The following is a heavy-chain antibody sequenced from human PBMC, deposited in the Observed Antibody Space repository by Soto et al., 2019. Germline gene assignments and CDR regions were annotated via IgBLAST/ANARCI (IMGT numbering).Heavy chain of an antibody. J-gene: IGHJ4*02. CDR2: IYYSGST. Sequence: SETLSLTCTVSGGSVSSYYWSWIRQSPGKGLEWIGYIYYSGSTKYKPSLKSRVTISVDTSKNQFSLKLSSVTAADTAVYYCARLGYDILTGYYTRFDYWGQGTLVTVSS. V-gene: IGHV4-59*02. CDR1: GGSVSSYY. D-gene: IGHD3-9*01. CDR3: ARLGYDILTGYYTRFDY.